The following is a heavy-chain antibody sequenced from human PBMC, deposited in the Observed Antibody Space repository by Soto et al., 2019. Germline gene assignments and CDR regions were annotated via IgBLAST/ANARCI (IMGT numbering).Heavy chain of an antibody. CDR1: GGSISSGGYH. V-gene: IGHV4-31*03. D-gene: IGHD3-10*01. CDR3: ARGVRD. J-gene: IGHJ4*02. CDR2: IYYSGST. Sequence: QVQLQESGPGLVKPSQTLSLTCTVSGGSISSGGYHWSWIRQHPGKGLEWIGYIYYSGSTSYNPYLKSRVTISEDTSKNQFSLKLSSVTAADTAVYFCARGVRDWGQGTLVTVSS.